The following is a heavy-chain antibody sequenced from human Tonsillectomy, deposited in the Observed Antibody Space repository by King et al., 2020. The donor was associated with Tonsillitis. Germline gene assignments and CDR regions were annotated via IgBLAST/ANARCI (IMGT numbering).Heavy chain of an antibody. CDR2: ISSDGGNE. D-gene: IGHD2/OR15-2a*01. J-gene: IGHJ4*02. CDR3: ASYVDDDSFSNDY. V-gene: IGHV3-30-3*01. Sequence: VQLVESGGGVVQPGRSLRLSCAASGFSFSTYTIHWVRQAPGKGLEWGALISSDGGNEYYADSVKGRFTVSRDKSKRTVFLQMNSLRAEDTALYYCASYVDDDSFSNDYWGQGTLVTVSS. CDR1: GFSFSTYT.